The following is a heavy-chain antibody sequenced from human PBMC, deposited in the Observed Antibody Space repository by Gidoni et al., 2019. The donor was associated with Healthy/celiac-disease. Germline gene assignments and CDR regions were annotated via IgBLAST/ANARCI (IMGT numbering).Heavy chain of an antibody. CDR3: TTAVVAATLANYYYYGMDV. V-gene: IGHV3-15*01. J-gene: IGHJ6*02. CDR1: GFTFRHAW. CDR2: IKSKTDGGTT. Sequence: EVPLVESGGGLVKHGGYLRLSCPASGFTFRHAWLRGVRPAPGPGLEGVGRIKSKTDGGTTDYAAPVKGRFTISRDDSKNTLYLQMNSLKTEDTAVYYCTTAVVAATLANYYYYGMDVWGQGTTVTVSS. D-gene: IGHD2-15*01.